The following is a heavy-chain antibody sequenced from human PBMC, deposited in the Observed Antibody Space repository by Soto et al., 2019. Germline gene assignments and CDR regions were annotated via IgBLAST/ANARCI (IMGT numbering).Heavy chain of an antibody. D-gene: IGHD3-22*01. CDR1: GGSISSGDYY. J-gene: IGHJ4*02. CDR3: ARDGGYYDSSGYLD. CDR2: IYYSGST. V-gene: IGHV4-30-4*01. Sequence: SETLSLTCTVSGGSISSGDYYWSWIRQPPGKGLEWIGYIYYSGSTYYNPSLKSRVTISVDTSKNQFSLKLSSVTAADTAVYYCARDGGYYDSSGYLDWGQGTLVTVSS.